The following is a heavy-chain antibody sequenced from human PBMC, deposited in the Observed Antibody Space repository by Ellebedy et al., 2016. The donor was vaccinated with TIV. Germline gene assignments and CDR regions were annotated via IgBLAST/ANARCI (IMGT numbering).Heavy chain of an antibody. V-gene: IGHV3-30*18. CDR1: GFTFSRYG. D-gene: IGHD6-19*01. CDR2: ISYDGTNQ. Sequence: PGGSLRLSCAASGFTFSRYGMHWVRQAPGKGLEWVAFISYDGTNQYYADSVKGRFTISRDNSKNTLVLQMNSLRAEDTAVYSCAKIPYTSGWSDASDIWGQGTMVTISS. J-gene: IGHJ3*02. CDR3: AKIPYTSGWSDASDI.